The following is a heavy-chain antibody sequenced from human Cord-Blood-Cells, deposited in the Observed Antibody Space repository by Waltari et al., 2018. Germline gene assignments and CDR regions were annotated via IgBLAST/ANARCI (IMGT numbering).Heavy chain of an antibody. CDR3: ARRRNCNYFDY. CDR2: IYYSGST. D-gene: IGHD1-1*01. V-gene: IGHV4-39*01. Sequence: QLQLQESGPGLVKPSETLSLTCTVSGGSISSSSYYWGWIRQPPGKGLEWIGSIYYSGSTYYNPSLKSRVTISVDTSKNQFSLKLSSVTAADTAVYYCARRRNCNYFDYWGQGTLVTVSS. J-gene: IGHJ4*02. CDR1: GGSISSSSYY.